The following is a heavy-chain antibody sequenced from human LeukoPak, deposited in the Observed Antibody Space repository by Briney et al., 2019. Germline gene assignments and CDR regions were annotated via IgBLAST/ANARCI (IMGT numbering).Heavy chain of an antibody. V-gene: IGHV1-8*01. Sequence: GASVKVSCKASGYTFTSYDINWVRQATGQGLEWMGWMNPNSGNTGYAQKFQGRVTMTRNTSISTAYMELSSLRSEDTAVYYCARGLAYCGGDCYWFGFPRRYYFDYWGQGTLVTVSS. J-gene: IGHJ4*02. CDR3: ARGLAYCGGDCYWFGFPRRYYFDY. CDR1: GYTFTSYD. D-gene: IGHD2-21*02. CDR2: MNPNSGNT.